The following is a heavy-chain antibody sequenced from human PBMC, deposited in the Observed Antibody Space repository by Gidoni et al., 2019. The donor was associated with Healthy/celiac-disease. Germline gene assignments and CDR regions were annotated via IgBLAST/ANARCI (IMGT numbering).Heavy chain of an antibody. D-gene: IGHD3-22*01. CDR3: ARHGGDDRYYYDSSGYYLGLPPNYYYGMDV. J-gene: IGHJ6*02. V-gene: IGHV1-18*01. CDR1: GYTFTSYG. CDR2: ISAYNGNT. Sequence: QVQLVQSGAEVKKPGASVKVSCKASGYTFTSYGISWVRQAPGQGLGWMGWISAYNGNTNYAQKLQGRVTMTTDTSTSTAYMELRSLRSDDTAVYYCARHGGDDRYYYDSSGYYLGLPPNYYYGMDVWGQGTTVTVSS.